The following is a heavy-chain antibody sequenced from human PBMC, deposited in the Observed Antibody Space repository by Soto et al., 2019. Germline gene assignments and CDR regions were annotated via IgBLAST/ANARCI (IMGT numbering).Heavy chain of an antibody. CDR2: IYYSGST. CDR3: AREWDIVVVPAAKSDWFDP. CDR1: GGSISSSSYY. J-gene: IGHJ5*02. V-gene: IGHV4-39*02. D-gene: IGHD2-2*01. Sequence: QLQLQESGPGLVKPSETLSLTCTVSGGSISSSSYYWGWIRQPPGKGLEWIGSIYYSGSTYYNPSLKSRVTISVDTSKNQFSLKLSSVTAADTAVYYCAREWDIVVVPAAKSDWFDPWGQGTLVTVSS.